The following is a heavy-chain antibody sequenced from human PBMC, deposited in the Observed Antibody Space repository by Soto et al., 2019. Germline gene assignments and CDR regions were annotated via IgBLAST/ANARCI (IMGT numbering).Heavy chain of an antibody. CDR1: GFTFSSYA. Sequence: LRLSCAASGFTFSSYAMSWVRQAPGKGLEWVSAISGSGGSTYYADSVKGRFTISRDNSKNTLYLQMNSLRAEDTAVYYCAKYSPSIAAAVSPPYYYYGMDVWGQGTTVTISS. J-gene: IGHJ6*02. CDR2: ISGSGGST. V-gene: IGHV3-23*01. D-gene: IGHD6-13*01. CDR3: AKYSPSIAAAVSPPYYYYGMDV.